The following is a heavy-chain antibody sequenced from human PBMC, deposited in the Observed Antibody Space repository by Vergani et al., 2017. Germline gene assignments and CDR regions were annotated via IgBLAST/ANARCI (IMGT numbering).Heavy chain of an antibody. Sequence: QLQLQESGPGLVKPPGTLSLTCAVSGDSISSNNCWTWVRQPPGKGLEWIGEICHTEDTKYNPSLKSRVTVSVDESRNLFSLRLNSVTAADTAVYYCATIGYRRWGYYFDYWGQGILVTVSS. CDR1: GDSISSNNC. CDR3: ATIGYRRWGYYFDY. V-gene: IGHV4-4*03. J-gene: IGHJ4*02. CDR2: ICHTEDT. D-gene: IGHD2-2*02.